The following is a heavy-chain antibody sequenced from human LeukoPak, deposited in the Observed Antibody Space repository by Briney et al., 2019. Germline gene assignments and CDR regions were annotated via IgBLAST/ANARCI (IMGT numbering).Heavy chain of an antibody. J-gene: IGHJ6*03. CDR3: ARGRGVVPAARGYYYYMDV. D-gene: IGHD2-2*01. CDR1: GGSFSGYY. V-gene: IGHV4-34*01. CDR2: INHSGST. Sequence: PSETPSLTCAVYGGSFSGYYWSWIRQPPGKGLEWIGEINHSGSTNYNPSLKSRVTISVDTSKNQFSLKLSSVTAADTAVYYCARGRGVVPAARGYYYYMDVWGKGTTVTVSS.